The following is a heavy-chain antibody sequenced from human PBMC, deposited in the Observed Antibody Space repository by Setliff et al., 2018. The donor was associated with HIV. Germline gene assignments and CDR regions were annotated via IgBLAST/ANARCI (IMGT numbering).Heavy chain of an antibody. CDR1: GNSFTSYW. CDR2: IFPGDSDT. D-gene: IGHD2-8*01. V-gene: IGHV5-51*01. J-gene: IGHJ4*02. CDR3: ARAEDTVLKMYVVTPPYLDY. Sequence: GESLKISCKDSGNSFTSYWIGWVRQKPGKGLELMGIIFPGDSDTRYSPSFQGQVTISVDKSISTAYLQWSSLKSSDTATYYCARAEDTVLKMYVVTPPYLDYWGQGTLVTVSS.